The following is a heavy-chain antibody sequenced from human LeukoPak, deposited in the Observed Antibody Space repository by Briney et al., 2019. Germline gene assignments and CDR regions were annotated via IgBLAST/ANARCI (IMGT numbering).Heavy chain of an antibody. V-gene: IGHV4-34*01. CDR1: GGSFSGYY. D-gene: IGHD3-22*01. Sequence: SETLSLTCAVYGGSFSGYYWSWIRQPPGKVLEWIGEINHSGSTNYNPSLKSRVTISVDTSKNQFSLKLSSVTAADTAVYYCARGDYYDSSGYYYGGVDPWGQGTLVTVSS. J-gene: IGHJ5*02. CDR2: INHSGST. CDR3: ARGDYYDSSGYYYGGVDP.